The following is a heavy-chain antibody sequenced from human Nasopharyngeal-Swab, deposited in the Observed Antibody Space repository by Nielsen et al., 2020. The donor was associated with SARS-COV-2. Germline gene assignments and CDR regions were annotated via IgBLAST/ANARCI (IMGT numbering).Heavy chain of an antibody. CDR3: ATDGVRNFDY. J-gene: IGHJ4*02. D-gene: IGHD4-17*01. V-gene: IGHV3-30*03. CDR2: ISYDGVNK. Sequence: GGSLRLSCVASGSSFRTYGMSWVRQAPGKGLEWAALISYDGVNKFYADSVKGRFTISRDNSKNMLYLQMSSLRAEDTAIYYCATDGVRNFDYWGQGTLVTVSS. CDR1: GSSFRTYG.